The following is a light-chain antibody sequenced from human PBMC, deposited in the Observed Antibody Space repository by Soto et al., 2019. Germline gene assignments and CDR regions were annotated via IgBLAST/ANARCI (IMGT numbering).Light chain of an antibody. CDR1: NSDVGGFDY. V-gene: IGLV2-14*03. CDR3: SSYTSSSDNYV. Sequence: QSVLTQPASVSGSPGQSITISCSGTNSDVGGFDYVSWYQQHPGKAPKLLIFDVSSRPSGISTRFSGSKSGNTASLTISGLQAEDEADYHWSSYTSSSDNYVFGTWTKVTVL. CDR2: DVS. J-gene: IGLJ1*01.